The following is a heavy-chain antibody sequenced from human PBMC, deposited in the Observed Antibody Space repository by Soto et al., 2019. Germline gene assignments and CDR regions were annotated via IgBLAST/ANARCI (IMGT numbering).Heavy chain of an antibody. D-gene: IGHD2-21*02. CDR3: EREFNGGNSD. CDR2: IWYDGSNK. V-gene: IGHV3-33*01. Sequence: QVQLVESGGGVVQPGRSLRLSCAASGFTFSSYGMHWVRQAPGKGLEWVAVIWYDGSNKYYADSVKGRFTISRDNSKNPLYLQMNSLSAEDTAVYYCEREFNGGNSDWGQGTLVTVSS. CDR1: GFTFSSYG. J-gene: IGHJ4*02.